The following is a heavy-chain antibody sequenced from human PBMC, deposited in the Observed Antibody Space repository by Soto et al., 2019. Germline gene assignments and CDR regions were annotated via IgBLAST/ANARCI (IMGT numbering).Heavy chain of an antibody. CDR1: GGSISSYY. Sequence: SETLCLTCTVSGGSISSYYWSWIRQPPGKGLEWIGYIYYSGSTNYNPSLKSRVTISVDTSKNQFSLKLSSVTAADTAVYYCARHESSSNYYYYYYMDVWGKGTTVTVSS. D-gene: IGHD6-6*01. V-gene: IGHV4-59*08. J-gene: IGHJ6*03. CDR3: ARHESSSNYYYYYYMDV. CDR2: IYYSGST.